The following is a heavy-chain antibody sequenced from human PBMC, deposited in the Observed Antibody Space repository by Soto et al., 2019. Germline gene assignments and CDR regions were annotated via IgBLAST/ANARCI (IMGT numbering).Heavy chain of an antibody. D-gene: IGHD4-17*01. CDR3: EVTTGY. Sequence: ASVKVSCKTSGYTFTEYVINWVRQAPGQGLEYMGWVSPENRNAGYAPQFRGRVSMTADTSINTVYLELTTLTYEDTAVYYCEVTTGYWGQGTMATAAS. J-gene: IGHJ4*02. CDR1: GYTFTEYV. V-gene: IGHV1-8*01. CDR2: VSPENRNA.